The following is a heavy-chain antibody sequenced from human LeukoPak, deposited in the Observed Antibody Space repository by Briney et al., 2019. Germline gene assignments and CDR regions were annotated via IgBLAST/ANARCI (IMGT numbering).Heavy chain of an antibody. CDR3: AKATRGDGSYLIDY. Sequence: GGSLRLSCAASGFTFGDYTMQWVRQTPARGLEWVSVISWDGVSTYYADSMKGRFTISRDNNKNSLFLQMNSLRTADTALYYCAKATRGDGSYLIDYWGQGTLVTVSS. CDR1: GFTFGDYT. D-gene: IGHD1-26*01. V-gene: IGHV3-43*01. CDR2: ISWDGVST. J-gene: IGHJ4*02.